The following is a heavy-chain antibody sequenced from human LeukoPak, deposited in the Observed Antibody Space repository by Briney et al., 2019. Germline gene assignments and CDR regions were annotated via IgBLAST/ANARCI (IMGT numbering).Heavy chain of an antibody. D-gene: IGHD3-3*01. J-gene: IGHJ4*02. CDR3: ASERITIFGVVTEYYFDY. CDR2: INPNSGGT. Sequence: ASVKVSCKASGYTFTGYYMHWVRQAPGQGLEWMGWINPNSGGTNYAQKFQGRVTMTRDTSISTAYMELSRLRSDDTAVYYCASERITIFGVVTEYYFDYWGQGTLVTVSS. CDR1: GYTFTGYY. V-gene: IGHV1-2*02.